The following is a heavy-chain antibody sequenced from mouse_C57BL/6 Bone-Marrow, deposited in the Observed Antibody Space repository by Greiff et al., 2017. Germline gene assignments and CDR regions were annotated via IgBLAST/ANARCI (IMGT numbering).Heavy chain of an antibody. CDR2: IHPNSGST. Sequence: VQLQQSGAELVKPGASVKLSCKASGYTFTSYWMHWVKQRPGQGLEWIGMIHPNSGSTNYNEKFKSKATLTVDTSSSTAYMQLSSLTSEDSAVYYCARARYYGSSWYFEVWGTGTTVTVSS. CDR1: GYTFTSYW. V-gene: IGHV1-64*01. CDR3: ARARYYGSSWYFEV. J-gene: IGHJ1*03. D-gene: IGHD1-1*01.